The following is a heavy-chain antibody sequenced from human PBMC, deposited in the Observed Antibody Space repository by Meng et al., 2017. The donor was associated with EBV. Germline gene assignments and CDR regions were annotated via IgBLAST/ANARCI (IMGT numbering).Heavy chain of an antibody. Sequence: QVQLGQFGAGVKKPGVLVKVSCKASGYTFTGYYMHWVRQAPGQGLEWMGRINPNSGGTNYAQKFQGRVTMTRDTSISTAYMELSRLRSDDTAVYYCARVGIAVAGTGDYWGQGTLVTVSS. V-gene: IGHV1-2*06. CDR2: INPNSGGT. CDR3: ARVGIAVAGTGDY. J-gene: IGHJ4*02. D-gene: IGHD6-19*01. CDR1: GYTFTGYY.